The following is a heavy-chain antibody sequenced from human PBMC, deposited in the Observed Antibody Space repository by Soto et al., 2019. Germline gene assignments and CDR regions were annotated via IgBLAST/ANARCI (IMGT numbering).Heavy chain of an antibody. V-gene: IGHV4-39*07. CDR3: AREVYGGNADYFDY. CDR2: IYYSGST. J-gene: IGHJ4*02. CDR1: SGSISTTSYN. Sequence: SETLSLTCTVSSGSISTTSYNWGWIRQPPGKGLEWIGSIYYSGSTYYNPSLKSRVTISVDASKNQFSLKLSSVTAADTAVYYCAREVYGGNADYFDYWGQGTLVTVSS. D-gene: IGHD2-15*01.